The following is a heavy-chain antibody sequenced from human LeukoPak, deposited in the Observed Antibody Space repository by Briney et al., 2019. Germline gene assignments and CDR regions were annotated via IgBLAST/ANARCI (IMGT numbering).Heavy chain of an antibody. CDR3: AKTFMIVVVYYFDY. J-gene: IGHJ4*02. CDR2: ISGSGGST. V-gene: IGHV3-23*01. D-gene: IGHD3-22*01. Sequence: SGGSLRLSRAASGFTFSSYAMSWVRQAPGKGLEWVSAISGSGGSTYYADSVKGRFTISRDNSKNTLYLQMNSLRAEDTAVYYCAKTFMIVVVYYFDYWGQGTLVTVSS. CDR1: GFTFSSYA.